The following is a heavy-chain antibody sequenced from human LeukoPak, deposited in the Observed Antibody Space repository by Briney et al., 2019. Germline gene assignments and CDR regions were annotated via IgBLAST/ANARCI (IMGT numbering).Heavy chain of an antibody. V-gene: IGHV3-21*01. Sequence: GGSLRLSCAASGFTFSSYSMNWVRQAPGKGLEWVSSISSSSSYIYYADSVKGRFTISRDNAKNSLYLQMNSLRAEDTAVYYCARGSFKTTGGSYSDYWGQGTLVTVSS. CDR1: GFTFSSYS. CDR2: ISSSSSYI. D-gene: IGHD1-26*01. CDR3: ARGSFKTTGGSYSDY. J-gene: IGHJ4*02.